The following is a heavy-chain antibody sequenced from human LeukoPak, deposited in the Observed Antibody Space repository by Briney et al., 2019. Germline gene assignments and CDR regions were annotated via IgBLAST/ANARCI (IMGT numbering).Heavy chain of an antibody. CDR2: IYYTGSV. CDR3: TRDHGYYLGSETSTLDV. D-gene: IGHD3-10*01. J-gene: IGHJ6*02. CDR1: GAPISTAGYY. V-gene: IGHV4-30-4*01. Sequence: TLSLTCTVSGAPISTAGYYWTWIRQTPGEGLEWIGYIYYTGSVDYNPSLKSRLSISLDTSKNQFSLKLNSVTAADTAVYYCTRDHGYYLGSETSTLDVWGQGTAVTVSS.